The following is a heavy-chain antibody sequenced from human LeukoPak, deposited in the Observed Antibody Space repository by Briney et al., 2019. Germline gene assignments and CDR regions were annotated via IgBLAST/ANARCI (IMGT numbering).Heavy chain of an antibody. CDR2: INTNTGNP. CDR1: GYTFTSYA. J-gene: IGHJ4*02. Sequence: ASVKVSCKASGYTFTSYAMNWVRQAPGQGLEWMGWINTNTGNPKYAQGFTGRFVFSLDTSVSTAYLQISSLKAEDTAVYYCARTWYSSSWYHSLDYWGQGTLVTVSS. CDR3: ARTWYSSSWYHSLDY. D-gene: IGHD6-13*01. V-gene: IGHV7-4-1*02.